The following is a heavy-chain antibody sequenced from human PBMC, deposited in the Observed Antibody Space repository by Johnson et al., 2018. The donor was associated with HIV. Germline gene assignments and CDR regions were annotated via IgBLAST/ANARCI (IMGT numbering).Heavy chain of an antibody. Sequence: EVQLVESGGGLVQPGGSLRLSCAASGFTFSSYWMSWVRQAPGKGLEWVADIKQDGSEKYYVDSVKGRFTISRDNTKNALYLQMNSLRAEVTAVYYCARDGGYGSVWGQGTMGTVSS. J-gene: IGHJ3*01. CDR1: GFTFSSYW. V-gene: IGHV3-7*01. D-gene: IGHD3-10*01. CDR3: ARDGGYGSV. CDR2: IKQDGSEK.